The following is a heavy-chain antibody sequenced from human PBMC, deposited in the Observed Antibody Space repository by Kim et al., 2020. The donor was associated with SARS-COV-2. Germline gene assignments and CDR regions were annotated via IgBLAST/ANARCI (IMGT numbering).Heavy chain of an antibody. V-gene: IGHV3-30*01. D-gene: IGHD4-17*01. Sequence: ADALKGRFTTSRDNSKKTLYLQMNSLRAEDTAVYYCATTMTSVARYYFDYWGQGTLVTVSS. CDR3: ATTMTSVARYYFDY. J-gene: IGHJ4*02.